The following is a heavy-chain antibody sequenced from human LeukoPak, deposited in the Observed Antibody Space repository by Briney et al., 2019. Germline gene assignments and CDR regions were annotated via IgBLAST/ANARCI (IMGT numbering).Heavy chain of an antibody. CDR3: ARGSGYDFRAFDI. V-gene: IGHV3-48*01. CDR1: GFTFSSYS. J-gene: IGHJ3*02. CDR2: ISSSSSTI. Sequence: PGGSLRLSCAASGFTFSSYSMNWVRQAPGKGLEWVSYISSSSSTIYYADSVKGRFTISRDNAKNSLYLQMNSLRAEDTAVYYCARGSGYDFRAFDIWGQGTMVTVSS. D-gene: IGHD5-12*01.